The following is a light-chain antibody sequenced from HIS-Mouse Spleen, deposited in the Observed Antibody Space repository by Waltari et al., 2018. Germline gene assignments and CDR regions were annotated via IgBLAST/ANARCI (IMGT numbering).Light chain of an antibody. J-gene: IGLJ1*01. CDR3: SSYTSSSTV. V-gene: IGLV2-18*02. CDR2: AAS. CDR1: ISDVGSYNR. Sequence: QSALTHPPSVSGSPGQSVTISCTGTISDVGSYNRVSWYPQPPGTAPNLMIYAASNRPSGVPDRFSGSKSGNTASLTISGLQAEDEADYYCSSYTSSSTVFGTGTKVTVL.